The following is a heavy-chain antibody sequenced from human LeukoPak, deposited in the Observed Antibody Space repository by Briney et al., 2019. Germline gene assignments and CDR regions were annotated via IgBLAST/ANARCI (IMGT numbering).Heavy chain of an antibody. CDR2: IKQDGSEK. J-gene: IGHJ4*02. V-gene: IGHV3-7*04. Sequence: PGGSLRLSCAASGFTFSRYWMSWVRQAPGKGLEWVANIKQDGSEKYYVDSVKGRLTISRDNAKSSLYLQMNSLRAEDTAVYYCARAYYYDSGNYYNPTSSFDYWGQGTLVTVSS. CDR1: GFTFSRYW. D-gene: IGHD3-10*01. CDR3: ARAYYYDSGNYYNPTSSFDY.